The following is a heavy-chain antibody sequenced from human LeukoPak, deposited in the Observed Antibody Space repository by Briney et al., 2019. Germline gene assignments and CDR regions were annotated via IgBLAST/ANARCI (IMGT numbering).Heavy chain of an antibody. Sequence: ASVKVSCKASGYTFSSCDINWVRQATGQGLEWMGWMNPNSGNTGYAQKFQGRVTMTRNTSISTAYMELSSLRSEDTAVYYCARRNYGSPRWFDPWGQGTLVTVS. CDR1: GYTFSSCD. J-gene: IGHJ5*02. CDR3: ARRNYGSPRWFDP. CDR2: MNPNSGNT. D-gene: IGHD3-10*01. V-gene: IGHV1-8*01.